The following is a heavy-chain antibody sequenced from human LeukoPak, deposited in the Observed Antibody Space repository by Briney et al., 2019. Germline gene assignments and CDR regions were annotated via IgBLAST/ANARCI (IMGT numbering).Heavy chain of an antibody. CDR3: ARDRSSTRFDY. D-gene: IGHD2-2*01. J-gene: IGHJ4*02. V-gene: IGHV1-2*02. CDR1: GYTFTGYY. Sequence: ASVKVSCMASGYTFTGYYMHWVRQAPGQGLEWMGWIKPNSGGTNYAQKFQGRVTMTRDTSISTAYMELSRLRSDDTAVYYCARDRSSTRFDYWGQGTLVTVSS. CDR2: IKPNSGGT.